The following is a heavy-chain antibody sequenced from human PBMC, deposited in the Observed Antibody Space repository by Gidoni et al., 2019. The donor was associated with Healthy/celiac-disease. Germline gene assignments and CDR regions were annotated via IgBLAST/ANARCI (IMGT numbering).Heavy chain of an antibody. CDR1: GFTFSSYA. D-gene: IGHD5-12*01. CDR3: AKPLYSGYDYVGRNYFDY. V-gene: IGHV3-23*01. CDR2: ISGSGGST. Sequence: EVQLLESGEGLVQPGGSLRLSCAAPGFTFSSYATSWVRQAPGKGLEWVSAISGSGGSTYYADSVKGRFTISRDNSKNTLYLQMNSLRAEDTAVYYCAKPLYSGYDYVGRNYFDYWGQGTLVTVSS. J-gene: IGHJ4*02.